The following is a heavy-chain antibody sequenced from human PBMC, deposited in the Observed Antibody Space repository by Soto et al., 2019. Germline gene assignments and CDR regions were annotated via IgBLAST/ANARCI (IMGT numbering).Heavy chain of an antibody. V-gene: IGHV3-23*01. J-gene: IGHJ6*02. CDR3: AKSRLGKSDPGDYDYYYYYGMDV. CDR1: GFTFSNYG. CDR2: ISAGGGGA. Sequence: EVQLLESGGGLVQSGGSLRLSCVASGFTFSNYGMSWVRQAPGKGLEWVSEISAGGGGAYYADSVKGRFTISRDKSKNTVYLQMNSLRAEDTAVYYCAKSRLGKSDPGDYDYYYYYGMDVWGQGTTVSVSS. D-gene: IGHD4-17*01.